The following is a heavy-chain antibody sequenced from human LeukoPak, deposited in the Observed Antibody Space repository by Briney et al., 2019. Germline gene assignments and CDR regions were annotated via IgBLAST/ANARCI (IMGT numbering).Heavy chain of an antibody. CDR3: AREGGPYRPLDY. CDR1: GGSITSTNY. J-gene: IGHJ4*02. V-gene: IGHV4-4*02. Sequence: SGALSLTCGVSGGSITSTNYWTWVRQPPGKGLEWIGEVNLQGSTNYNPSLMGRVAISVDMSENHISLQLTSVTAADTAVYYCAREGGPYRPLDYSGQGTLVTVSS. CDR2: VNLQGST.